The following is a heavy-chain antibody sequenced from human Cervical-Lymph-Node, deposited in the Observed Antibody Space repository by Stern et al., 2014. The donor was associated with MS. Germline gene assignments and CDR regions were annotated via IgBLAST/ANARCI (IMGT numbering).Heavy chain of an antibody. D-gene: IGHD4-23*01. CDR3: ARDTDGGNSGCLV. CDR1: GFSFRSYG. J-gene: IGHJ4*02. CDR2: ISSDGGST. V-gene: IGHV3-64*01. Sequence: EVQLVESGGDWVQPGGSLRLSCAGSGFSFRSYGMQWVRQAPGKGLEYVAGISSDGGSTYYGNSVKGRFTISRDDSKNTLYLQMGSLGPEDMAVYYCARDTDGGNSGCLVWGQGTLVTVSS.